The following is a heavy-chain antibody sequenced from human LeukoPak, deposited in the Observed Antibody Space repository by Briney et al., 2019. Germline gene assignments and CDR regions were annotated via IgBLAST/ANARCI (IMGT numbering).Heavy chain of an antibody. V-gene: IGHV3-7*01. J-gene: IGHJ4*02. CDR1: GFTFSSYW. CDR2: IKKDGSEK. CDR3: ARGGGRNTTMVWAFDY. D-gene: IGHD5-18*01. Sequence: PGGSLRLSCTASGFTFSSYWMSWVRQAPGKGLEWVANIKKDGSEKYYVDSVKGRFTISRDNAKTSLYLQMNSLRAEDTAVYYCARGGGRNTTMVWAFDYWGQGTLVTVSS.